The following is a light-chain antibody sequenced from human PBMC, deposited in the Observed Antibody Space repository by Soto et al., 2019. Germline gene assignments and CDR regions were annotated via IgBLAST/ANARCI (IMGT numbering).Light chain of an antibody. CDR1: QRISTY. V-gene: IGKV1-39*01. CDR3: QQSYDTVAIT. Sequence: DLQMPPSPSSLSASVGDRVTITCRASQRISTYLNWYQQKPGQAPKLLIYVASLLQSGVPSRFSGSGSGTDFTLTISGLQPEDFATYYCQQSYDTVAITFGQGTRLEIK. CDR2: VAS. J-gene: IGKJ5*01.